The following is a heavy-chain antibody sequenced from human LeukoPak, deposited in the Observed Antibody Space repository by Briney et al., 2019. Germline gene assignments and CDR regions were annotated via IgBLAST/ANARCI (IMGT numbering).Heavy chain of an antibody. D-gene: IGHD6-13*01. CDR1: GFTISTYW. Sequence: PGGSLRLSCTASGFTISTYWMSWVRQAPGKGLEWVANINQGGSKKYYVDSVKGRFTISRDNVKNSEYLQMNSLRAEDTAVYSCARAVAAADSYWGRGTLVTVSS. J-gene: IGHJ4*02. CDR2: INQGGSKK. CDR3: ARAVAAADSY. V-gene: IGHV3-7*04.